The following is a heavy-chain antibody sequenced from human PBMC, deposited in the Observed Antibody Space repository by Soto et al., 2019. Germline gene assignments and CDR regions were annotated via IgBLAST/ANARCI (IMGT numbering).Heavy chain of an antibody. V-gene: IGHV4-39*01. J-gene: IGHJ6*03. Sequence: SETLSLTCTVSGGSISSYSYYWGWIRQPPGKELEWIGALYHTGTANYNPSLKSRVTISVDTSKTQFSLKLSSVTAADTAVYYCASRPRVADYYYYMDVWGKGTTVTVSS. CDR3: ASRPRVADYYYYMDV. D-gene: IGHD2-15*01. CDR2: LYHTGTA. CDR1: GGSISSYSYY.